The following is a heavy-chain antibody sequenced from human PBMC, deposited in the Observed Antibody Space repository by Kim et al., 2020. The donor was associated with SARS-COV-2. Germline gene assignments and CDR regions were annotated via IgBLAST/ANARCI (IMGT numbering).Heavy chain of an antibody. CDR2: ISGSGGST. Sequence: GGSLRLSCAASGFTFSSYAMSWVRQAPGKGLEWVSAISGSGGSTYYADSVKGRFTISRDNSKNTLYLQMNSLRAEDTAVYYCAKDQGDGYNFRTRGPPVLDYWGQGTLVTVSS. J-gene: IGHJ4*02. CDR3: AKDQGDGYNFRTRGPPVLDY. CDR1: GFTFSSYA. V-gene: IGHV3-23*01. D-gene: IGHD5-12*01.